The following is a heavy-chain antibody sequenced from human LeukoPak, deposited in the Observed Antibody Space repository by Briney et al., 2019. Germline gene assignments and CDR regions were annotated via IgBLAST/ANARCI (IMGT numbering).Heavy chain of an antibody. V-gene: IGHV3-23*01. D-gene: IGHD1-26*01. CDR2: IGDTT. J-gene: IGHJ4*02. CDR1: GFTFGSYS. CDR3: AKAYAFVGANYFDY. Sequence: GGSLRLSCAASGFTFGSYSMNWVRQAPGKGLEWVSAIGDTTYYADSVKGRFTISRDNSKNTLYLQMNNLRAEDAAIYYCAKAYAFVGANYFDYWGQGTLVTVSS.